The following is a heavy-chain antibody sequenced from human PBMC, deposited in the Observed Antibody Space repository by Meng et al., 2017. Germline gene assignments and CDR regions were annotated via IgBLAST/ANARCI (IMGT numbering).Heavy chain of an antibody. CDR1: GGSFSDYY. V-gene: IGHV4-34*01. J-gene: IGHJ4*02. CDR2: INHSGRT. D-gene: IGHD3-22*01. CDR3: ARGSYRDDSSGYYLLQDY. Sequence: VQLQQWSAGLLQPSATLSLTCVVSGGSFSDYYCSCTRQPPEKGLEWLGEINHSGRTNYNPSLKSRVTISVDKSKNQFSLKLSSVTAADTAVYYCARGSYRDDSSGYYLLQDYWGQGTLVTVSS.